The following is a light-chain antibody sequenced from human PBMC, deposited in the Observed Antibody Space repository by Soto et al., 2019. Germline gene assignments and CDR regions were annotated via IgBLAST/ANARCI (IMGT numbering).Light chain of an antibody. J-gene: IGLJ2*01. CDR1: SSDVGDFNY. CDR2: DVT. V-gene: IGLV2-14*03. Sequence: QSALTQPAAVSGSPGRSVTISCTGTSSDVGDFNYVSWYQHLPGRAPKLIIYDVTNRPSGISYRFSASKSGRTASLTISGLQAEDEADSYCSSYSSSTTHVVFGGGTKLTVL. CDR3: SSYSSSTTHVV.